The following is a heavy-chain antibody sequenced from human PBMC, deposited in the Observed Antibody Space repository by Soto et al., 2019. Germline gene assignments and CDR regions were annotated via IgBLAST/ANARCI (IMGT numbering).Heavy chain of an antibody. V-gene: IGHV4-34*01. CDR1: GGAFSGYQ. Sequence: QVQLQQWGAGLLKPSETLSLTCAVYGGAFSGYQWSWIRQPPGKGLEWIGEINYSGTTSYNPSLKSRLTISVDTSKNQFSLKLSSVTAADTAVYYCARGKWLDNYWGQGTLVTVSS. J-gene: IGHJ4*02. CDR2: INYSGTT. CDR3: ARGKWLDNY. D-gene: IGHD6-19*01.